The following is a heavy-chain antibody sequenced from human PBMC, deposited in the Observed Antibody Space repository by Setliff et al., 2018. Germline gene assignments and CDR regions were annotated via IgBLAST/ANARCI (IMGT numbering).Heavy chain of an antibody. V-gene: IGHV4-59*01. CDR2: IQKSGST. J-gene: IGHJ6*02. D-gene: IGHD3-3*01. CDR1: GVSISSYY. CDR3: ARLSWNGLRYYGLDV. Sequence: SETLSLTCTVSGVSISSYYWSWIRQPPGKGLESIGYIQKSGSTNYNPSLMSRVSISVDTSKDQFSLKLRSVTAADTAVYYCARLSWNGLRYYGLDVWGQGTTVTVSS.